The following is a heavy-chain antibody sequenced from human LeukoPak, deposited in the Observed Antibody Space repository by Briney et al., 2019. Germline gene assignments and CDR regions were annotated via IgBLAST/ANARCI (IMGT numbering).Heavy chain of an antibody. CDR3: ARGYVLLDY. J-gene: IGHJ4*02. CDR2: ITANGAST. D-gene: IGHD2/OR15-2a*01. Sequence: GGPLRLSCAASGFTFSTYAMHWLRQAPGKALQYVSAITANGASTYYASSVKGRFTISRDNSNNTLYLQMGSMRAEDMAVYYCARGYVLLDYWGQGTLVTVSS. CDR1: GFTFSTYA. V-gene: IGHV3-64*01.